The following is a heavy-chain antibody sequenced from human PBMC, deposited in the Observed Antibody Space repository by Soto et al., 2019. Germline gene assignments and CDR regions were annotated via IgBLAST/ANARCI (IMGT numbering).Heavy chain of an antibody. CDR3: AREYYGLLTGYYTDY. V-gene: IGHV3-74*01. CDR2: ISGDGVIT. D-gene: IGHD3-9*01. J-gene: IGHJ4*02. CDR1: GFPFSSYW. Sequence: EVQLVESGGALVQRGGSLRLSCAASGFPFSSYWMHWVRHTPGKGLDWVARISGDGVITYYADSVTGRFTVSRDNAKNTLSLQISGLRAEDTAVYYCAREYYGLLTGYYTDYWGQGTLVSVSS.